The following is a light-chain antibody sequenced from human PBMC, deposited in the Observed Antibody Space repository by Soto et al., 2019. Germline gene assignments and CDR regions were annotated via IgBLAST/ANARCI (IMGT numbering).Light chain of an antibody. Sequence: QSALTQPASVSGSPGQSITISCTGTGSDVGGYNYVSWYKQHPGKAPKLLIYEVTNRPSGISNRFSGSKSVNTASLTISGVQAEDESHYYCNSYTSTSAHVLFGGGTKVTVL. CDR1: GSDVGGYNY. CDR2: EVT. CDR3: NSYTSTSAHVL. V-gene: IGLV2-14*01. J-gene: IGLJ3*02.